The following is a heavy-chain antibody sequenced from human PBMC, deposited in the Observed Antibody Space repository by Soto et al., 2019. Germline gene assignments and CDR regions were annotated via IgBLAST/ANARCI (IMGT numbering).Heavy chain of an antibody. V-gene: IGHV3-23*01. CDR3: VKDFRCAD. Sequence: QTGWSLRLSCVSSVFTFMSNAMSWVRQAPGKGLEWVSAISGDGADTYYADSVRGRFTISRDNSKNTLSLQMNSLRDEDTALYYCVKDFRCADWGQGTRVTVSS. CDR2: ISGDGADT. J-gene: IGHJ4*02. D-gene: IGHD2-8*01. CDR1: VFTFMSNA.